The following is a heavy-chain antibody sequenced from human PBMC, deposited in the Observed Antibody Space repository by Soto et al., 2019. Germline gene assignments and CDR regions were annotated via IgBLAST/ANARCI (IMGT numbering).Heavy chain of an antibody. D-gene: IGHD3-16*01. J-gene: IGHJ6*02. CDR3: ARHYPWGGYYYYGMDV. Sequence: SETLSLSCTVSGGSISSSSYYWGWIRQPPGKGLEWIGSIYYSGSTYYNPSLKSRVTISVDTSKNQFSLKLSSVTAADTAVYYCARHYPWGGYYYYGMDVWGQGTTVTVSS. CDR1: GGSISSSSYY. CDR2: IYYSGST. V-gene: IGHV4-39*01.